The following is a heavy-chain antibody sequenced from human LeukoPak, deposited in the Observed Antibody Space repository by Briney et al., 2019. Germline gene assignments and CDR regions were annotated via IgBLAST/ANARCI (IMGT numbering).Heavy chain of an antibody. J-gene: IGHJ5*02. V-gene: IGHV1-46*01. Sequence: ASVKVSCKASGYTFTSYYMHWVRQAPGQGLEWMGIINPSGGSTSYAQKFQGRVTMTRDMSTSTVYMELSSLRSEDTAVYYCARAGVLRYFDLLPLYPQGDWFDPWGQGTLVTVSS. CDR1: GYTFTSYY. CDR3: ARAGVLRYFDLLPLYPQGDWFDP. CDR2: INPSGGST. D-gene: IGHD3-9*01.